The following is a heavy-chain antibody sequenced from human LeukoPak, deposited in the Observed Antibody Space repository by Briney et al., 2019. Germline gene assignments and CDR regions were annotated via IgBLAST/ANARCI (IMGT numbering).Heavy chain of an antibody. Sequence: SVKVSCKASGGTFSSYVISWVRQAPGQVLEWMGGIIPIVGTANYAQEFQGRVKITADESTRTDYLELSRLRAEDTDVYYCAIASARVSISDIVVVVAAKVPRYFDLWGRGTLVTVSS. V-gene: IGHV1-69*13. CDR1: GGTFSSYV. CDR3: AIASARVSISDIVVVVAAKVPRYFDL. D-gene: IGHD2-15*01. CDR2: IIPIVGTA. J-gene: IGHJ2*01.